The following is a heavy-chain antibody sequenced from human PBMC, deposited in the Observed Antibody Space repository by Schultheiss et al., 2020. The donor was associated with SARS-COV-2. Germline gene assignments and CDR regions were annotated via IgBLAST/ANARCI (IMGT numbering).Heavy chain of an antibody. CDR1: GDSVSSNSAA. CDR3: AREHDFWSGYSYYYMDV. CDR2: TYYRSKWYN. Sequence: SQTLSLTCAISGDSVSSNSAAWNWIRQSPSRGLEWLGRTYYRSKWYNDYVASVKSRITINPDTSKNQFSLKLSSVTAADTAVYYCAREHDFWSGYSYYYMDVWGKGTTVTVSS. J-gene: IGHJ6*03. V-gene: IGHV6-1*01. D-gene: IGHD3-3*01.